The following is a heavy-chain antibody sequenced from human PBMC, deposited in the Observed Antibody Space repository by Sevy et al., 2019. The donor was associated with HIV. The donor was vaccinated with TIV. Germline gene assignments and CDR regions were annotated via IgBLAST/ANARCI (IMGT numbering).Heavy chain of an antibody. D-gene: IGHD3-3*01. CDR1: GFYISNNFY. CDR2: IYYSGTT. J-gene: IGHJ6*03. CDR3: ARARRPETNYFCMDV. V-gene: IGHV4-38-2*01. Sequence: SETLSLTCDVSGFYISNNFYWGWIRQPPGKGLEWIGSIYYSGTTYYSSSLNSRVTISVDMSNNQFALRLTSVTAADTAVYYCARARRPETNYFCMDVWGKGTTVTVSS.